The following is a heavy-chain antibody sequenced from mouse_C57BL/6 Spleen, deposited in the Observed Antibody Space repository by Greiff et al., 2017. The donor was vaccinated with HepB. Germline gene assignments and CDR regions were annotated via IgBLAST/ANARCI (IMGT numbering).Heavy chain of an antibody. J-gene: IGHJ2*01. D-gene: IGHD1-1*01. CDR2: IYPSDSET. V-gene: IGHV1-61*01. CDR3: AREDYYGSSYGY. Sequence: QVHVKQSGAELVRPGSSVKLSCKASGYTFTSYWMDWVKQRPGQGLEWIGNIYPSDSETHYNQKFKDKATLTVDKSSSTAYMQLSSLTSEDSAVYYCAREDYYGSSYGYWGQGTTLTVSS. CDR1: GYTFTSYW.